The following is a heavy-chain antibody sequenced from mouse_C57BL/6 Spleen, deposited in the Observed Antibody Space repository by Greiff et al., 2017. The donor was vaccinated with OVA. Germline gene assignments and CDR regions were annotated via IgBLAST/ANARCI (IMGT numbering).Heavy chain of an antibody. Sequence: QLQQSVAELVKPGASVKISCKVSGYTFTDHTIHWMKQRPEQGLEWIGSIYPRDGSTKYNEKFKGKATLTADKPSSTAYMQLNSLTSEDSAVYFCAREGQFTPYAMDYWGQGTSVTVSS. V-gene: IGHV1-78*01. J-gene: IGHJ4*01. CDR2: IYPRDGST. CDR3: AREGQFTPYAMDY. CDR1: GYTFTDHT.